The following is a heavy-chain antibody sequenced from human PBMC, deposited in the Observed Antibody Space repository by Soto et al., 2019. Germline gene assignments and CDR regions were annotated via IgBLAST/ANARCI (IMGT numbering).Heavy chain of an antibody. J-gene: IGHJ5*02. CDR3: ARPNYRYSGHVPLAS. Sequence: QVQLVESGGGVVQPGKSLRLSCAGSGFTFKNYNMHWVRQAPGKGLEWVALIWYDGSDKFYGDSVKGRFTISRDNSNNTLYRLMNSLRDEDTGVYVWARPNYRYSGHVPLASWGQGPLVTVPS. V-gene: IGHV3-33*01. CDR2: IWYDGSDK. D-gene: IGHD5-12*01. CDR1: GFTFKNYN.